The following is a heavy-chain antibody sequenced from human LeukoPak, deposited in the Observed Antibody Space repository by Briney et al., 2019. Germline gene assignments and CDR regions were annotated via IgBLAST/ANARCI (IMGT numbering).Heavy chain of an antibody. CDR2: IYYSGST. Sequence: SETLSLTCTVSGGSISSGGYYWSWIRQHPGKGLEWIGYIYYSGSTYYNPSLKSRLTISVDTSKNQFSLKLSSVTAADTAIYYCARDGGGYCSGGSCYLWFDPWGQGTLVTVSS. V-gene: IGHV4-31*03. D-gene: IGHD2-15*01. CDR1: GGSISSGGYY. J-gene: IGHJ5*02. CDR3: ARDGGGYCSGGSCYLWFDP.